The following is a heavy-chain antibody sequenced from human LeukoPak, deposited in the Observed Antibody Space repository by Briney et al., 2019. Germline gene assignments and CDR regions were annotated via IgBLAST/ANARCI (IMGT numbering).Heavy chain of an antibody. V-gene: IGHV4-39*05. J-gene: IGHJ5*02. CDR1: GGSLRSRSYY. CDR3: EDGIRDCSSTSCYSVWFDP. D-gene: IGHD2-2*01. Sequence: AANPSLPSTVSGGSLRSRSYYLGWIRQPPGKGLERIGRIYYRGSTYYNSCLKSRVTISVDTSKNQFSLKLSSVTAADTFFFHAEDGIRDCSSTSCYSVWFDPWGQGTLVTVSS. CDR2: IYYRGST.